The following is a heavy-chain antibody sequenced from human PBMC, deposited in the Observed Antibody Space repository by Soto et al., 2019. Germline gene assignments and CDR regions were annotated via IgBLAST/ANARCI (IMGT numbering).Heavy chain of an antibody. CDR3: AAGGGLPRYC. Sequence: QLQLQESGSGLVKPSQTLSLTCAVSGGSISSGGYSWSWIRQPPGKGLEWIGYIYHSGSTYYNPSHMSRGPISVDRAEGQLSLKRSSVTAADTAVYYCAAGGGLPRYCWGGGALVAVSS. CDR2: IYHSGST. J-gene: IGHJ4*02. V-gene: IGHV4-30-2*01. CDR1: GGSISSGGYS. D-gene: IGHD1-26*01.